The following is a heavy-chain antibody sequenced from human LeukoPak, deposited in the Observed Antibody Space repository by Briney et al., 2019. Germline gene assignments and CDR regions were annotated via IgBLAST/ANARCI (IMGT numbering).Heavy chain of an antibody. Sequence: GGSLRLSCVASGFTFSTYAMSWVRQAPGKGLEWVAVISYDGSNKYYADSVKGRFTISRDNSKNTLYLQMNSLRAEDTAVYYCARDRIFGVVTNWFDPWGQGTLVTVSS. CDR1: GFTFSTYA. J-gene: IGHJ5*02. V-gene: IGHV3-30-3*01. CDR2: ISYDGSNK. D-gene: IGHD3-3*02. CDR3: ARDRIFGVVTNWFDP.